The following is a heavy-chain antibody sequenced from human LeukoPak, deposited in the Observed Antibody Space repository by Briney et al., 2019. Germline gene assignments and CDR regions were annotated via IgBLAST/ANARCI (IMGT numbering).Heavy chain of an antibody. J-gene: IGHJ4*02. CDR3: AREDWGPDY. CDR2: IEQDGSDK. D-gene: IGHD7-27*01. V-gene: IGHV3-7*01. Sequence: GGSLRLSCATFGFTFSSHSMSWVRQAPGKGLEWVANIEQDGSDKHYVDSVKGRFTISRDNAKNSLYLQMNSLRAEDTAVYYCAREDWGPDYWGQGTLVTVSS. CDR1: GFTFSSHS.